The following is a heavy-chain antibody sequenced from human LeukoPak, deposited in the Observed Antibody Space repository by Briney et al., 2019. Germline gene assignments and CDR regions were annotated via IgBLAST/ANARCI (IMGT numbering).Heavy chain of an antibody. CDR1: GYTFTGYY. J-gene: IGHJ1*01. CDR3: AREVVVAATREKYFQH. D-gene: IGHD2-15*01. CDR2: INPNSGGT. V-gene: IGHV1-2*02. Sequence: ASVKVSCKASGYTFTGYYMHWVRQAPGRGLEWMGWINPNSGGTNYAQKFQGRVTMTRDTSISTAYMELSRLRSDDTAVYYCAREVVVAATREKYFQHWGQGTLVTVSS.